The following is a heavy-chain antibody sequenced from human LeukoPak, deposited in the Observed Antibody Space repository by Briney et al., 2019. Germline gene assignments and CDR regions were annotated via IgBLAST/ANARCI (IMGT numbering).Heavy chain of an antibody. J-gene: IGHJ6*04. CDR3: ARSPGCGGSCYSGNYYYYGMDV. CDR1: GGSISSYY. D-gene: IGHD2-15*01. Sequence: SETLSLTCTVSGGSISSYYWSWIRQPPGKGLEWIGYIYYSGSANYNPSLKSRVTISVDTSKNQFSLKLSSVTAADTAVYYCARSPGCGGSCYSGNYYYYGMDVWGKGTTVTVSP. CDR2: IYYSGSA. V-gene: IGHV4-59*01.